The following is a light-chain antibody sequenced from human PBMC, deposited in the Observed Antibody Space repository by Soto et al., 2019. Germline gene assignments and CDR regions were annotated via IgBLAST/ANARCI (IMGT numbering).Light chain of an antibody. V-gene: IGKV3-20*01. CDR3: QQFGSSVT. CDR2: RTS. J-gene: IGKJ5*01. Sequence: EIELTQSPATLSLSKGERATLSCRASQSVSSYLAWYQQKPGQAPRLLIYRTSTRATGIPDRFSGSGSGTDFTLTISRLEPEYFAVYYCQQFGSSVTFGQGTRLEIK. CDR1: QSVSSY.